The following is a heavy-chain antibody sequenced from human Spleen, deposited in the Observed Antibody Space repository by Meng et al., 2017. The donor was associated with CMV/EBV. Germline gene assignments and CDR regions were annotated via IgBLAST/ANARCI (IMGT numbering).Heavy chain of an antibody. CDR3: AREDGSYFPLLDY. CDR1: GFTVSSNY. V-gene: IGHV3-66*02. Sequence: GESLKISCAASGFTVSSNYMSWVRQAPGKGLEWVSVIYSGGSTYYADSVKGRFTISRDNSKNALYLQMNSLRAEDTAVYYCAREDGSYFPLLDYWGQGTLVTVSS. CDR2: IYSGGST. J-gene: IGHJ4*02. D-gene: IGHD1-26*01.